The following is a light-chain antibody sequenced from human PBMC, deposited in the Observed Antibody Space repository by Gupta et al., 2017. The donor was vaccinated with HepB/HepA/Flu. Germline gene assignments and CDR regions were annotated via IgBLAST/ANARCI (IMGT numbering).Light chain of an antibody. Sequence: QPALTQPASVSGAPGQPTTLSCTGTSSDVGFCNYVSWYQQHPGKAPKLLIYDVTNRPSGVSDRFSGSKSGNTASLTISGLQAEDEADYYCSSCTTRNTYFFGTGTKVTVL. J-gene: IGLJ1*01. CDR3: SSCTTRNTYF. CDR1: SSDVGFCNY. CDR2: DVT. V-gene: IGLV2-14*03.